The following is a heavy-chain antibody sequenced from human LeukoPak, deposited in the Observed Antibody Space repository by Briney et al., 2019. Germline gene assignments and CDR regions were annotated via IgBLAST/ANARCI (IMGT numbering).Heavy chain of an antibody. CDR2: IYYSGST. J-gene: IGHJ6*02. D-gene: IGHD1-20*01. CDR1: GGSISSSSYY. CDR3: ARLGYNWNHYYYGMDV. Sequence: SETLSLTCTVSGGSISSSSYYWGWIRQPPGKGLEWIGSIYYSGSTYYNPSLKSRVTISVDTSKNQFSLKLSSVTAADTAVYYCARLGYNWNHYYYGMDVWGQGTRVTVSS. V-gene: IGHV4-39*01.